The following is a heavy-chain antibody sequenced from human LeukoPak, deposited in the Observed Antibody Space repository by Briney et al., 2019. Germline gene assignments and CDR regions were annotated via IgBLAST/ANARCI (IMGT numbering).Heavy chain of an antibody. CDR2: ISSSSSYI. Sequence: GGSLRLSCAASGFTFSSYGMSWVRQAPGKGLEWVSAISSSSSYIYYADSVKGRFTISRHNAKNSLYLQMNSLRAEDTAVYYCARPRGNVEMARIPFDYWGQGTLVTVSS. CDR3: ARPRGNVEMARIPFDY. J-gene: IGHJ4*02. V-gene: IGHV3-21*01. CDR1: GFTFSSYG. D-gene: IGHD5-24*01.